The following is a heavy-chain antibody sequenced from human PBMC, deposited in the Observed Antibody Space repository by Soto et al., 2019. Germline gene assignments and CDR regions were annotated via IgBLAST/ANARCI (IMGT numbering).Heavy chain of an antibody. CDR3: ARSRDGYSLYFYYGMDG. CDR2: ILHDGSAE. J-gene: IGHJ6*02. V-gene: IGHV3-30*03. D-gene: IGHD4-4*01. Sequence: GSLRLSCAASGFIFTSYGMHWVRQAPGKGLEWMALILHDGSAEYYADSVKGRFTISRDNSKNTLYLQMNSLTAEDTAVYYCARSRDGYSLYFYYGMDGWGQGTTVTVSS. CDR1: GFIFTSYG.